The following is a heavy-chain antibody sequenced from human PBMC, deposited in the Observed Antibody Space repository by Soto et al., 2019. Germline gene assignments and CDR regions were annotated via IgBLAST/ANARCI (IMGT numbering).Heavy chain of an antibody. CDR2: IIPIFGTA. J-gene: IGHJ5*02. Sequence: QVQRVQSGAEVKKPGSSVKVSCKASGGTFSSYAISWARQAPGQGLEWMGGIIPIFGTANYAQKFQGRVTITAGESTGTAYMELSSLRAEDTAVNYCARGRIAAAGVNWFDPWGQGTLVTVSS. V-gene: IGHV1-69*01. CDR1: GGTFSSYA. D-gene: IGHD6-13*01. CDR3: ARGRIAAAGVNWFDP.